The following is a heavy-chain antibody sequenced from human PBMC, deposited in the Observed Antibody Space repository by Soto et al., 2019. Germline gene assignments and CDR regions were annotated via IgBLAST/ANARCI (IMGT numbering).Heavy chain of an antibody. V-gene: IGHV3-23*01. CDR2: ITGNSAAT. Sequence: EVQLLESGGGLVQPGGSLRLSCAASGFTFGSYGMGWVRQAPGKGLEWVSAITGNSAATNYADSVKGRFTISRDNSKDTLYLQMNSLRAEDTALYYCAKGAYSSVCRWFDPWGQGTLVTVSS. J-gene: IGHJ5*02. CDR1: GFTFGSYG. D-gene: IGHD6-25*01. CDR3: AKGAYSSVCRWFDP.